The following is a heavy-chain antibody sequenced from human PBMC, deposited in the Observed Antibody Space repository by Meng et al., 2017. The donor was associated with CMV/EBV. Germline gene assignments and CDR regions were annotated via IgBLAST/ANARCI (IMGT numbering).Heavy chain of an antibody. CDR3: AREKIMITSSGAFDI. CDR2: ISYDGSNK. CDR1: GFTFSSYD. D-gene: IGHD3-16*01. J-gene: IGHJ3*02. V-gene: IGHV3-30*04. Sequence: SGFTFSSYDMHWVRQAPGKGLEWVAVISYDGSNKYYADSVKGRFTISRDNSKNTLYLQMNSLRAEDTAVYYCAREKIMITSSGAFDIWGQGTMVTVSS.